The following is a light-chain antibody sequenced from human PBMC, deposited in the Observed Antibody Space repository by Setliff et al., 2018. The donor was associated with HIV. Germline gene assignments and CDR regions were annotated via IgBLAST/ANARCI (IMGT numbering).Light chain of an antibody. V-gene: IGLV2-14*01. CDR1: SSDVGRYNY. J-gene: IGLJ1*01. CDR3: SSYTTESTRV. Sequence: QSALTQPASVSGSPGQSITISCTGTSSDVGRYNYVSWYQHHPGKAPKLIIFQVSNRPSGVSNRFSGFKSGNTASLTISGLQAEDEADYYCSSYTTESTRVFGSGTKVTV. CDR2: QVS.